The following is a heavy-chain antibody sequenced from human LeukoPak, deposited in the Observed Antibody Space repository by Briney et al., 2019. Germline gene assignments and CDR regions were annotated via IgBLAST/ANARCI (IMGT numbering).Heavy chain of an antibody. V-gene: IGHV4-31*03. Sequence: SETLSLTCTVSGGSLSSGGYYWGWIRQHPGMGLEWIGSIYYSGSTYYTPSLKSRLNISVDTSNSQFALNLTSVTAADTAVYYCARGSSARNGCDYWGQGTLVTVSS. CDR1: GGSLSSGGYY. CDR3: ARGSSARNGCDY. D-gene: IGHD1-14*01. CDR2: IYYSGST. J-gene: IGHJ4*02.